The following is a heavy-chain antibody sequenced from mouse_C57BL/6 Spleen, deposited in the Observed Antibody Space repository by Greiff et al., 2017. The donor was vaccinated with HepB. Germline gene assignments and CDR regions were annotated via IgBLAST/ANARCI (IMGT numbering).Heavy chain of an antibody. J-gene: IGHJ4*01. V-gene: IGHV1-39*01. D-gene: IGHD2-5*01. CDR2: INPNYGTT. CDR3: ARRGNSNYNYAMDY. Sequence: VQLKESGPELVKPGASVKISCKASGYSFTDYNMNWVKQSNGKSLEWIGVINPNYGTTSYNQKFKGKATLTVDQSSSTAYMQLNSLTSEDSAVYYCARRGNSNYNYAMDYWGQGTSVTVSS. CDR1: GYSFTDYN.